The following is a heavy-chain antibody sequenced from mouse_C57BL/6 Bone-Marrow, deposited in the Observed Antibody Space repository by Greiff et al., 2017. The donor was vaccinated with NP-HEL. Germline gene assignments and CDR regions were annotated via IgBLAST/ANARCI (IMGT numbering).Heavy chain of an antibody. CDR1: GYTFTSYW. J-gene: IGHJ4*01. CDR2: IYPGSGST. Sequence: VQLQQSGAELVKPGASVKMSCKASGYTFTSYWITWVKQRPGQGLEWIGDIYPGSGSTNYNEKFKSKATLTVDTSSSTAYMQLSSLTSEDSAVYYCARWGVATEGAMDYWGQGTSVTVSS. D-gene: IGHD1-1*02. CDR3: ARWGVATEGAMDY. V-gene: IGHV1-55*01.